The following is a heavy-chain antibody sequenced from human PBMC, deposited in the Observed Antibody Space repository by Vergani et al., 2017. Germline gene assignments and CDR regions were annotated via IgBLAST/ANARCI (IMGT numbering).Heavy chain of an antibody. CDR2: IYNSGNG. CDR3: SSGKYYSDSTSHFRGRYFDV. V-gene: IGHV4-39*01. CDR1: GDSIISRSYY. J-gene: IGHJ2*01. D-gene: IGHD3-16*01. Sequence: QMQLQESGPGLVKASETLSLTCTVSGDSIISRSYYWGWLRQPPGKGLEWMGGIYNSGNGDSSSSLKSRVTISADTSKNQFSLRLTSVTAADTAVYYCSSGKYYSDSTSHFRGRYFDVWGRGTLVTGPS.